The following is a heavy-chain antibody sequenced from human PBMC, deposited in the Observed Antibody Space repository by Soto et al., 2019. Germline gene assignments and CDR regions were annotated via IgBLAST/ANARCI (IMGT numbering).Heavy chain of an antibody. CDR3: TSGYTGDY. CDR1: ELTFSSFS. CDR2: ITPNSTSI. D-gene: IGHD6-25*01. V-gene: IGHV3-21*01. J-gene: IGHJ4*02. Sequence: GXSLRLAFVGSELTFSSFSMNWVRQAPGKGLEWVSSITPNSTSIYYADSVKGRFTISRDDAKNSLNLQMNSLRVEDTSLYYCTSGYTGDYWGQGVLVTVSS.